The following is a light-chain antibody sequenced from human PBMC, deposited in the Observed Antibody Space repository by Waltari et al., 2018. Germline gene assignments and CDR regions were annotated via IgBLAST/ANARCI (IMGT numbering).Light chain of an antibody. Sequence: DIVMTQSLDSLAVSLGERATINCKSSQSVLYNSNNKNYLAWYQQKPGQSPKLLIYWASTRESGVPDRFSGSGSGTDFTLTISSLQAEDVAVYYCQQYYTTPLTFGGGTTVEIK. CDR3: QQYYTTPLT. J-gene: IGKJ4*01. CDR1: QSVLYNSNNKNY. V-gene: IGKV4-1*01. CDR2: WAS.